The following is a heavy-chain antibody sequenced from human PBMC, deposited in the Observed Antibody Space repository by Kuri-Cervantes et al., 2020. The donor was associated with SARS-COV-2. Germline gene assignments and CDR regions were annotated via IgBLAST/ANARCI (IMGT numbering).Heavy chain of an antibody. CDR2: ISYDGSNK. V-gene: IGHV3-30-3*01. Sequence: LSLTCAASGFTFSSYAMHWVRQAPGKGLEWVAVISYDGSNKYYADSVKGRFTISRDNAKNSLYLQMNSLRAEDTAVYYCAREDGKALQDPRLWDYWGQGTLVTVSS. D-gene: IGHD4-11*01. J-gene: IGHJ4*02. CDR1: GFTFSSYA. CDR3: AREDGKALQDPRLWDY.